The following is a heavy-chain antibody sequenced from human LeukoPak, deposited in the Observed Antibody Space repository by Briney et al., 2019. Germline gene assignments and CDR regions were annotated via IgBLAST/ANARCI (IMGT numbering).Heavy chain of an antibody. V-gene: IGHV4-59*08. Sequence: SETLSLTCTVSGGSLNNYYWGWIRQPPGKGLEWIGYINYSGSTNYSPSLKSRVTISVDTSKNQFSLKLSSVTAADTAVYYCARRVDLLTGYHFDYWGQGTLVTVSS. J-gene: IGHJ4*02. CDR2: INYSGST. CDR3: ARRVDLLTGYHFDY. D-gene: IGHD3-9*01. CDR1: GGSLNNYY.